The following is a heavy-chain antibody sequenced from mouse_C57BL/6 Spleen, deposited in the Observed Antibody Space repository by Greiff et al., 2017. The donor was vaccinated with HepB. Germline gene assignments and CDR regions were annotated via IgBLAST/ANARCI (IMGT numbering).Heavy chain of an antibody. CDR1: GYTFTGYW. CDR2: ILPGSGST. Sequence: VQLQQSGAELMKPGASVKLSCKATGYTFTGYWIEWVKQRPGHGLEWIGEILPGSGSTNYNEKFKGKATFTADTSSNTAYMQLSSLTTEDSAIYYCARGGYYYGSSYVDAMDYWGQGTSVTVSS. CDR3: ARGGYYYGSSYVDAMDY. V-gene: IGHV1-9*01. J-gene: IGHJ4*01. D-gene: IGHD1-1*01.